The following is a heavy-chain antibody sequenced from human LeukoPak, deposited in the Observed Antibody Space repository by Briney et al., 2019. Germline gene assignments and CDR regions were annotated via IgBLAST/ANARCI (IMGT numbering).Heavy chain of an antibody. CDR1: GGSISSYY. D-gene: IGHD4-17*01. V-gene: IGHV4-59*01. J-gene: IGHJ3*02. CDR2: IYYSGST. Sequence: KTSETLSLTCTASGGSISSYYWSWIRQPPGKGLEWIGYIYYSGSTNYNPSLKSRLTISVDTSKNQFSLKLSSVTAADTAVYYCARDSPMTTAIDIWGQGTMVTVSS. CDR3: ARDSPMTTAIDI.